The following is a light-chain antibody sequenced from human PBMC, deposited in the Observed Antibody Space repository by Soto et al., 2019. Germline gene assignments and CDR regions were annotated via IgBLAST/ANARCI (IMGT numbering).Light chain of an antibody. CDR2: DGS. Sequence: DSRMTQSPATLSASVGDRVTITCRASQRISTWLAWYQQKPGRAPKALIYDGSTLYSGVPSRFSGTRSETEFTLTINGIQADDFATYYCQQYTGYSTFGQGTKV. CDR3: QQYTGYST. V-gene: IGKV1-5*01. CDR1: QRISTW. J-gene: IGKJ1*01.